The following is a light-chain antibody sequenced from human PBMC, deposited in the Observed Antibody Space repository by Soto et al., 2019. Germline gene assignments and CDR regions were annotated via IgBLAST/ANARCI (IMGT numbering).Light chain of an antibody. J-gene: IGKJ2*01. CDR3: QQTYSPPFT. CDR2: GAN. Sequence: DIQMTQSPSSLSASVGDRVAITCRASQSINFYLNWYQLEPGKPPKLLIYGANALQSGVLSRFSAGGSGTDFILIIINMLHQDFTTYYCQQTYSPPFTFGQGTKLHIK. V-gene: IGKV1-39*01. CDR1: QSINFY.